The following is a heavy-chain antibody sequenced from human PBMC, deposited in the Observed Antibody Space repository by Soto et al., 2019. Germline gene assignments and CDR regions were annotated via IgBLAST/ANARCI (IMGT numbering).Heavy chain of an antibody. CDR3: ERESPHCSSTICPFDY. CDR1: GFTFSSYD. D-gene: IGHD2-2*01. V-gene: IGHV3-13*01. Sequence: PGGSLRLSCGAFGFTFSSYDMHWVRQATGKGLEWVSAIGTAGDTYYPGSVKGRFTISRENAKNSLYLQMNSLRAGDTAVYYCERESPHCSSTICPFDYWGQGTLVTVSS. J-gene: IGHJ4*02. CDR2: IGTAGDT.